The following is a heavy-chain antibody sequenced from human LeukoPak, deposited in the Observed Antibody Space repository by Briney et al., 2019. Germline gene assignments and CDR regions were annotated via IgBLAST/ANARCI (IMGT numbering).Heavy chain of an antibody. V-gene: IGHV3-48*03. J-gene: IGHJ4*02. CDR1: GFTFSTYE. Sequence: PGGSLRLSCAASGFTFSTYEMNWVRQAPGKGLEWVSYISSSGSTIYYADSVKGRFTISRDNAKNSLYLQLNSLRAEDTAAYYCARSPYCTNGICYRRPPDYWGQGTLVTVSS. CDR3: ARSPYCTNGICYRRPPDY. CDR2: ISSSGSTI. D-gene: IGHD2-8*01.